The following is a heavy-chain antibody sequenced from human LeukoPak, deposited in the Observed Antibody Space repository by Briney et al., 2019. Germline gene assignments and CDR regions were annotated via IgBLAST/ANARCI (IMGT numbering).Heavy chain of an antibody. V-gene: IGHV4-34*01. CDR2: INHSGST. CDR1: GGSFSGYY. CDR3: ARGPYRLGYCSGGSCYYFDY. J-gene: IGHJ4*02. D-gene: IGHD2-15*01. Sequence: SETLSLTCAVYGGSFSGYYWSWIRQPPGKGPEWIGEINHSGSTNYNPSLKSRVTISVDTSKNQFSLKLSSVTAADTAVYYCARGPYRLGYCSGGSCYYFDYWGQGTLVTVSS.